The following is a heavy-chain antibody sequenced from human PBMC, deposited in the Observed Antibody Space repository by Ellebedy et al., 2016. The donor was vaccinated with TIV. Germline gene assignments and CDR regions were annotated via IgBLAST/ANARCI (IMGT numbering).Heavy chain of an antibody. CDR1: GFTLSNYW. D-gene: IGHD3-10*01. J-gene: IGHJ6*02. V-gene: IGHV3-74*01. CDR3: ARGGYSGSALDV. CDR2: IHSGGSAT. Sequence: PGGSLRLSCAASGFTLSNYWMHWVRQAPGKGLVWVSRIHSGGSATNYADSVKGRFTNSRDNAKNTLYLQMNSLRAEDTAVYYCARGGYSGSALDVWGQGTTVTVSS.